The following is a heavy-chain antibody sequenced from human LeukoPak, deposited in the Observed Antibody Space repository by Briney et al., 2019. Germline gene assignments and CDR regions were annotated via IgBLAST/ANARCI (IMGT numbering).Heavy chain of an antibody. V-gene: IGHV3-23*01. CDR1: GFTFSSYA. J-gene: IGHJ5*02. Sequence: GGSLRLCCAASGFTFSSYAMSWVRQAAGKGLEWVSAISGSGGSTYYADSVKGRFTISRDNSKNTLYLHMNSLRAEDTAVYYCAKSTVTTVVPWFDPWGQGTLVTVSS. CDR3: AKSTVTTVVPWFDP. D-gene: IGHD4-17*01. CDR2: ISGSGGST.